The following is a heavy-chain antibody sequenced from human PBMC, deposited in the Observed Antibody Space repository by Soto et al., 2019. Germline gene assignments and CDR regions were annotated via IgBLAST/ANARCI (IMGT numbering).Heavy chain of an antibody. CDR3: ARHGSGSQIHDYMDV. Sequence: SETLSLTCTVSGGSISSYYWSWIRQPPGKGLEWIGYIYYSGSTNYNPSLKSRVTISVDTSKNQFSLKLSSVTAADTAVYYCARHGSGSQIHDYMDVWGKGTTVTVSS. D-gene: IGHD3-10*01. CDR2: IYYSGST. CDR1: GGSISSYY. V-gene: IGHV4-59*08. J-gene: IGHJ6*03.